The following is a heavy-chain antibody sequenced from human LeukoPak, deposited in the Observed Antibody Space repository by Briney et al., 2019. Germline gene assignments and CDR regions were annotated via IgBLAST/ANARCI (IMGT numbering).Heavy chain of an antibody. CDR2: ISYDGSNK. CDR3: ARSVGLYFDY. J-gene: IGHJ4*02. Sequence: GGSLRLSCAASGFTFSSYAMHWVRQAPGKGLEWVAVISYDGSNKYYADSVKGRFTISRDNSKNSLYLQMNSLRAEDTAVYYCARSVGLYFDYWGQGTLVTVSS. CDR1: GFTFSSYA. D-gene: IGHD1-26*01. V-gene: IGHV3-30-3*01.